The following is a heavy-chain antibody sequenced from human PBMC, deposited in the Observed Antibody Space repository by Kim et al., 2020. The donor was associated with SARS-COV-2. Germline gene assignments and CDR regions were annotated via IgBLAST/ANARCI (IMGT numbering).Heavy chain of an antibody. V-gene: IGHV3-20*04. D-gene: IGHD2-15*01. J-gene: IGHJ3*01. CDR3: ARFCFGGSCRDPNAFDV. CDR2: IYWNAGSI. CDR1: GFTFGDYG. Sequence: GGSLRLSCAASGFTFGDYGMAWVRQSPRKGLEWVSGIYWNAGSIGYGDFVEGRFTISGDNAKNSLYLQMNSLRVEDTALYFCARFCFGGSCRDPNAFDVWGQGTTVTVSS.